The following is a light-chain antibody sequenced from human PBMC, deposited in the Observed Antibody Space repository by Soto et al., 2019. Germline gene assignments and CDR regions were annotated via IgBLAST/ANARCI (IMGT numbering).Light chain of an antibody. CDR2: EVS. CDR1: SSDVGGYNY. CDR3: SSYRSSSTSYV. Sequence: QSVLTQPASVSGSPGQSITISCTGTSSDVGGYNYVSWYQQHPGKAPELMIYEVSNRPSGVSNRFSGSKSGNTASLTISGLQAEGEADYYCSSYRSSSTSYVFGTGTKVTVL. V-gene: IGLV2-14*01. J-gene: IGLJ1*01.